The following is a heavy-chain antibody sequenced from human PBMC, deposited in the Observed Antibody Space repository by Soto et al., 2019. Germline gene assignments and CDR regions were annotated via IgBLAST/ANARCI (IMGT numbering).Heavy chain of an antibody. CDR2: IYYSGNT. V-gene: IGHV4-39*01. J-gene: IGHJ4*02. D-gene: IGHD3-22*01. CDR3: ATLLGSAYYVPFDY. Sequence: QLQLQESGPGLVKPSETLSLTCTVSGGSISSISHYWGWIRQPPGTGLEWVGSIYYSGNTYNNPSLKSRVTISADTPKNHFSLKLSSVTATDTAVYSCATLLGSAYYVPFDYWGQGTLVTVSS. CDR1: GGSISSISHY.